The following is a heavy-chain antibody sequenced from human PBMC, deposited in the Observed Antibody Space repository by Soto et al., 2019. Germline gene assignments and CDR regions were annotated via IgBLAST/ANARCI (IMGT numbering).Heavy chain of an antibody. CDR3: AREAYGAGEDY. CDR1: GFTVSSNY. D-gene: IGHD4-17*01. V-gene: IGHV3-53*01. J-gene: IGHJ4*02. Sequence: EVQLVESGGGLIQPGGSLRLSCAASGFTVSSNYLSWVRQAPGKGLEWVSVIYSDGTTYYADSVKGRFTISRDNSKNTLFLQMNSLRAEDTAVYYCAREAYGAGEDYWGQGTLVTVSS. CDR2: IYSDGTT.